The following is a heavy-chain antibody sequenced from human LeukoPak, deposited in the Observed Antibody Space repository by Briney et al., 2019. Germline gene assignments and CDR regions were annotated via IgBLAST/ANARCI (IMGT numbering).Heavy chain of an antibody. J-gene: IGHJ3*02. CDR1: GFTFSSYA. D-gene: IGHD3-16*01. CDR2: ISYDGSNK. Sequence: GRSLRLSCAASGFTFSSYAMHWVRQAPGKGLEWVAVISYDGSNKYYADSVKGRFTISRDNSKNTLYLQMNSLRAEDTAVYYCARDRNVWGTQGNAFDIWGQGTMVTVSS. CDR3: ARDRNVWGTQGNAFDI. V-gene: IGHV3-30-3*01.